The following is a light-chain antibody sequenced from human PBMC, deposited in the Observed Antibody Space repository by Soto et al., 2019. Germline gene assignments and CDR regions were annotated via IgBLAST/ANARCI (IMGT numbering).Light chain of an antibody. CDR2: SNN. Sequence: QSVLTQPPSASGTPGQRVTISCSGSSSNIGSNTVNWYQQLPGTDPKLLIYSNNQRPSGVPDRFSGPKSGTSASLAISGLQSEDEADYYCAAWDDSLNGQVFGTGTKVTVL. CDR1: SSNIGSNT. CDR3: AAWDDSLNGQV. J-gene: IGLJ1*01. V-gene: IGLV1-44*01.